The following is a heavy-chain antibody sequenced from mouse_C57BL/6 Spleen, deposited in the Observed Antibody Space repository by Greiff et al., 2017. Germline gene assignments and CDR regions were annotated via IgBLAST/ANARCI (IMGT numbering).Heavy chain of an antibody. CDR2: INPSSGST. V-gene: IGHV1-4*01. Sequence: VQLQQSGAELARPGASVKMSCKASGYTFTSYTMHWVKQRPGQGLEWIGYINPSSGSTKYNQKFKDKATLTADKSSSTAYMQLSSLTSEDSAVYYCARDHEGFAYWGQGTLVTVSA. CDR3: ARDHEGFAY. J-gene: IGHJ3*01. CDR1: GYTFTSYT.